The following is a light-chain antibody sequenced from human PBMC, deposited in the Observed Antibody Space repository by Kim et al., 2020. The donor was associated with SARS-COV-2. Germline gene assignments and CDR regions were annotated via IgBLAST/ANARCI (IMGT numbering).Light chain of an antibody. CDR2: GVS. CDR1: QRVDNSY. Sequence: SPKDRATLSCRASQRVDNSYLAWYQQKPGQAPRLLIYGVSTRTTGIPDRFSGSGYGTDFTLTISRLEPEDFAVYYCQQYGSSFLTFGGGTKVEIK. J-gene: IGKJ4*01. V-gene: IGKV3-20*01. CDR3: QQYGSSFLT.